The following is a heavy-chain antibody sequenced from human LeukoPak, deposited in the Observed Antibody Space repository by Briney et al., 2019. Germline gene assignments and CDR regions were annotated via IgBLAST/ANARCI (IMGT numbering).Heavy chain of an antibody. CDR2: INHSGST. V-gene: IGHV4-34*01. J-gene: IGHJ4*02. CDR3: ARAFGANCTNGVCYHFDY. D-gene: IGHD2-8*01. CDR1: GGSFSGYY. Sequence: SETLSLTCAVYGGSFSGYYWSWIRQPPGKGLEWIGEINHSGSTNYNPSLKSRVTISVDTSKNQFSLKLSSVTAADTAVYYCARAFGANCTNGVCYHFDYWGQGTLVTVSS.